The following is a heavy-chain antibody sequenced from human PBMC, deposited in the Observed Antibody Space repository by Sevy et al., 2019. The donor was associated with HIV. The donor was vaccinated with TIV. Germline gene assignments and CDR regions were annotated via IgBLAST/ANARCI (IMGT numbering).Heavy chain of an antibody. Sequence: SETLSLTCTVSGGSVSSYFWSWIRQPPGKGLEWIGYIYYSGSTDYNPSLKSRVTISLDTSKNQFSLKLSSVTAGDTAVYYCARESPYIAAAGKYYYYNGMDVWGQGTTVTVSS. CDR2: IYYSGST. J-gene: IGHJ6*02. CDR1: GGSVSSYF. V-gene: IGHV4-59*02. CDR3: ARESPYIAAAGKYYYYNGMDV. D-gene: IGHD6-13*01.